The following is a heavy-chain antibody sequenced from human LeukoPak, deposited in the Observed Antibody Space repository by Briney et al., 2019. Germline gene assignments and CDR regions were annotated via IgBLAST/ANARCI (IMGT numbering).Heavy chain of an antibody. CDR1: GYTFTGYY. D-gene: IGHD3-3*01. J-gene: IGHJ6*02. Sequence: ASVKVSCKASGYTFTGYYMHWVRQAPGQGLEWMGWINPNSGGTNYAQKFQGWVTMTRDTSISTAYMELSRLRSDDTAVYYCARVAIFGVAGMDVWGQGTMVTVSS. V-gene: IGHV1-2*04. CDR2: INPNSGGT. CDR3: ARVAIFGVAGMDV.